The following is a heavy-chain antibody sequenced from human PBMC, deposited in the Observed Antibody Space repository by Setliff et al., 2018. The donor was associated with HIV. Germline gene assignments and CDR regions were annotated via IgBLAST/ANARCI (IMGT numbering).Heavy chain of an antibody. CDR3: ASLAGGAWLHPGP. CDR2: IHNSGST. V-gene: IGHV4-61*09. Sequence: PSETLSLTCTVSGDPMSSGSFFWTWMRQAAGGRLEWIGHIHNSGSTNYNPSLKSRFTMSADTSEIQFSLRLTSVTASDTAVYYCASLAGGAWLHPGPWGQGTLVTVSS. D-gene: IGHD5-12*01. J-gene: IGHJ5*02. CDR1: GDPMSSGSFF.